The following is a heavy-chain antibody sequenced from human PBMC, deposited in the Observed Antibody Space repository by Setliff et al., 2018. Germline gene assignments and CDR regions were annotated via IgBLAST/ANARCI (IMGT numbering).Heavy chain of an antibody. D-gene: IGHD1-1*01. Sequence: PGESLKISCEGSGFIFSNYFMSWFRQAPGKGLEWLSYVTTTGGFTKEADSVRGRFSVSRDNSKKSVYLQINDLRAEDTALYFCAKGGDWDDQHYAFDIWGQGTMVTVSS. CDR1: GFIFSNYF. J-gene: IGHJ3*02. CDR3: AKGGDWDDQHYAFDI. CDR2: VTTTGGFT. V-gene: IGHV3-11*03.